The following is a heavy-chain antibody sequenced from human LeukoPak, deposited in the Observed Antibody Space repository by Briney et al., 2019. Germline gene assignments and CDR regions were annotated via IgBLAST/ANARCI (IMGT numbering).Heavy chain of an antibody. CDR1: GYTFTGYY. CDR3: ARGGYDSSGYYYQLDY. J-gene: IGHJ4*02. Sequence: ASVKVSCKASGYTFTGYYMHWVRQAPGQGLEWMGWMNPNSGNTGYAQKFQGRVTITRNTSISTAYMELSSLRSEDTAVYYCARGGYDSSGYYYQLDYWGQGTLVTVSS. CDR2: MNPNSGNT. V-gene: IGHV1-8*03. D-gene: IGHD3-22*01.